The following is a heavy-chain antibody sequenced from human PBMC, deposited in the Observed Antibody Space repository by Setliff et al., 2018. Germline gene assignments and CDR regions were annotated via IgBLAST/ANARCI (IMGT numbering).Heavy chain of an antibody. Sequence: SETLSLTCTVSGASITNINYYWGLIRQPPGKGLEWIGSIFYSGRTFYNPSLKSRVTISVDTSKNQFSLTLSSVTAADTAVYYCARGPWTPAVTESFDNWGQGTLVTVSS. V-gene: IGHV4-39*01. CDR1: GASITNINYY. CDR3: ARGPWTPAVTESFDN. J-gene: IGHJ4*02. CDR2: IFYSGRT. D-gene: IGHD2-2*01.